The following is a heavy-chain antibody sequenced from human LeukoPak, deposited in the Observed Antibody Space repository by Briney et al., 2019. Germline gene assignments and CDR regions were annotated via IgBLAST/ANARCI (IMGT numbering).Heavy chain of an antibody. CDR2: ISGSGGST. J-gene: IGHJ4*02. CDR1: GFTFSSYA. V-gene: IGHV3-23*01. CDR3: AKGHVPTYYDFWSGYYIDY. D-gene: IGHD3-3*01. Sequence: GGSLRLSCAASGFTFSSYAMSWVRQAPGKGLEWVSAISGSGGSTYYADSVKGRFTISRDNSKNTLYLQMNCLRAEDTAVYYCAKGHVPTYYDFWSGYYIDYWGQGTLVTVSS.